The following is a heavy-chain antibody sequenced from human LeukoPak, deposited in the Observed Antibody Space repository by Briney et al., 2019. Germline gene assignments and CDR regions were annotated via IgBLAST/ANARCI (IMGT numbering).Heavy chain of an antibody. CDR2: INPSGGST. J-gene: IGHJ5*02. D-gene: IGHD4-11*01. V-gene: IGHV1-46*01. Sequence: ASVKVSCKASGYTFTSYYMHWVRQAPGQGLEWMGIINPSGGSTSYAQKFQGRVTMTRDTSTSTVYMELSSLRSDDTAVYYCARDPRYNPLTSFQKTTPGHWFDPWGQGTLVTVSS. CDR3: ARDPRYNPLTSFQKTTPGHWFDP. CDR1: GYTFTSYY.